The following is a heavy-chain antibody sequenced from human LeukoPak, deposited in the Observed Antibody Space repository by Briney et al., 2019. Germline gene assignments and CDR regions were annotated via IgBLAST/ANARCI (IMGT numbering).Heavy chain of an antibody. CDR1: GGSFSGYY. J-gene: IGHJ4*02. V-gene: IGHV4-34*01. CDR2: INHSGST. CDR3: ARAQYIYYFDY. Sequence: PSETLSLTCAVYGGSFSGYYWSWIRQPPGKGLEWIGEINHSGSTNYNPSLKSRVTISVDTSKNQFSLKLSSVTAADTAVYYCARAQYIYYFDYWGQGTLVTVSS. D-gene: IGHD3-9*01.